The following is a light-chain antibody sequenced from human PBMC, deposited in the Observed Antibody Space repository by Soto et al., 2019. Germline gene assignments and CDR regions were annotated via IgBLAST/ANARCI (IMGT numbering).Light chain of an antibody. Sequence: DIQITHSPSSLSASVGDRVTITCQASQDISNYLNWYQQKPGKAPKLLIYDASNLETGVPSRFSGSGSGTDFTFTISSLQPEDIATYYCQQYDNLPPFGPGTKVDIK. CDR2: DAS. CDR1: QDISNY. V-gene: IGKV1-33*01. CDR3: QQYDNLPP. J-gene: IGKJ3*01.